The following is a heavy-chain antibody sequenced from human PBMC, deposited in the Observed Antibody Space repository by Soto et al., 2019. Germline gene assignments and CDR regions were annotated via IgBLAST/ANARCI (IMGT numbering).Heavy chain of an antibody. Sequence: GGSLRLSCAASGFTFSSYAMSWVRQAPGKGLEWVSAITGSGGSTYYAESVKGRFTISRDNSKNTLNLQMSSLRVEDTAVYYCAKAYTWGYGLPLIWGQGTMVTVSS. D-gene: IGHD4-17*01. CDR2: ITGSGGST. V-gene: IGHV3-23*01. CDR1: GFTFSSYA. J-gene: IGHJ3*02. CDR3: AKAYTWGYGLPLI.